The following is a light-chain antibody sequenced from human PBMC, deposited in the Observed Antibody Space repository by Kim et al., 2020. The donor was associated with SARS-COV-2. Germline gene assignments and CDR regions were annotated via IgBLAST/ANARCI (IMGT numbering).Light chain of an antibody. J-gene: IGKJ2*01. V-gene: IGKV3-15*01. Sequence: SVSPGERVTLPCKSSQNIGNALAWSQQKPGQPPRNLIYGASTRASGVPARFSGSGTGTEFTLTISNLQSEDVAVYFCQQYKDWPYTFGQGTKLEI. CDR2: GAS. CDR1: QNIGNA. CDR3: QQYKDWPYT.